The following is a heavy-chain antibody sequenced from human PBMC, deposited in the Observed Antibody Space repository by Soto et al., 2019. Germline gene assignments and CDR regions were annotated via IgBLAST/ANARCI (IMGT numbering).Heavy chain of an antibody. J-gene: IGHJ4*02. CDR3: ARDPPGSSCYHFDY. CDR1: GDSISSNNW. CDR2: IYHSGTT. D-gene: IGHD3-22*01. Sequence: QVRLQESGPGVVKPSGTLSLTCAVSGDSISSNNWWSWVRQTPGKGLEWIGEIYHSGTTNYNPSLKSRVTISVDKSKNLCSLILASVTAADTAVYYCARDPPGSSCYHFDYWGQGTLVTVSS. V-gene: IGHV4-4*02.